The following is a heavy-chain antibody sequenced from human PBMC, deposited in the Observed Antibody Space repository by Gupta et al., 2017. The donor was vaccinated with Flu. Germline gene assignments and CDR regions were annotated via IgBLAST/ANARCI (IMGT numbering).Heavy chain of an antibody. J-gene: IGHJ6*02. D-gene: IGHD3-3*01. V-gene: IGHV3-9*01. CDR3: AKDFCSRTKRSVYYGVDV. Sequence: MHWVRQVPGKGLEWVSGISRNSGSIGYAESGKGRGTISRENAKNSLHRQMTSLRHEDKAFYYCAKDFCSRTKRSVYYGVDVWGQGTTVNVSS. CDR2: ISRNSGSI.